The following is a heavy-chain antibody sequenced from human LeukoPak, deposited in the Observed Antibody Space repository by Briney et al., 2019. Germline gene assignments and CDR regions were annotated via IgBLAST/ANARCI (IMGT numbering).Heavy chain of an antibody. CDR3: ARVRAGGGYSYGLSFDY. J-gene: IGHJ4*02. CDR2: IYTCGST. D-gene: IGHD5-18*01. Sequence: AETLSLTCTVSGGSISRYYWSWIRQPAGKGLEWIGRIYTCGSTNYNPTLKSPATMSVDTSKNQFTLKPGSVTAADTAVYYCARVRAGGGYSYGLSFDYWGQGTLVTVSS. CDR1: GGSISRYY. V-gene: IGHV4-4*07.